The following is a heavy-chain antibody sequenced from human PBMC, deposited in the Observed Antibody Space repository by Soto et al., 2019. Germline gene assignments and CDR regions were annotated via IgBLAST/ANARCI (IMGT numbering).Heavy chain of an antibody. J-gene: IGHJ4*02. Sequence: QVHLVQSGAEVKKPGASVKVSCKGSGYDFTTYGITWERQAPGQGLEWMAWISAHNGNTDYAQKLQGRVTVTRDTSTSTAYMELRSLRSDDTAVYYCARGRYGDYWGQGALVTVSP. CDR3: ARGRYGDY. CDR1: GYDFTTYG. V-gene: IGHV1-18*01. CDR2: ISAHNGNT. D-gene: IGHD1-1*01.